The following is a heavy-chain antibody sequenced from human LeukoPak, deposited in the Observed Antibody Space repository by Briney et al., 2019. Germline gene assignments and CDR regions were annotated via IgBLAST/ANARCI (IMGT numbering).Heavy chain of an antibody. CDR1: GGSISSSSYY. Sequence: PSETLSLTCTVSGGSISSSSYYWGWIRQPPGKGLEWIGEINHSGSTKYTPSLKSRVTISVDTSKNQFSLKLSSVTAADTAVYYCAKGFERNYDFWSGYYGDYWGQGTLVTVSS. CDR3: AKGFERNYDFWSGYYGDY. D-gene: IGHD3-3*01. CDR2: INHSGST. J-gene: IGHJ4*02. V-gene: IGHV4-39*07.